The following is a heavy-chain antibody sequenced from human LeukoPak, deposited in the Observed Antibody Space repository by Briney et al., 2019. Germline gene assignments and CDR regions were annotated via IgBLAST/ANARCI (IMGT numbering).Heavy chain of an antibody. D-gene: IGHD3-10*01. CDR3: ARVPKSYGSGMDY. Sequence: TSQTLSLTCTVSGGSISSGSYYWSWIRQPAGKGLEWIGRIYTSGSTNYNPSLKSRVTISVDTSKNQFSLKLSSVTAADTAVYYCARVPKSYGSGMDYWGQGTLVTVSS. V-gene: IGHV4-61*02. CDR2: IYTSGST. J-gene: IGHJ4*02. CDR1: GGSISSGSYY.